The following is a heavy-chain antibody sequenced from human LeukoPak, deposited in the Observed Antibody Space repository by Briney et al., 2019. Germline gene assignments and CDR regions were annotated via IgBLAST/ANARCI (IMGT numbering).Heavy chain of an antibody. CDR1: GFTFSSYV. CDR3: AKGSYYDSSGSFYFDY. CDR2: ISGSGDNT. J-gene: IGHJ4*02. D-gene: IGHD3-22*01. V-gene: IGHV3-23*01. Sequence: GGSLRLSCAASGFTFSSYVMSWVRQAPGKGVEWVSGISGSGDNTYYADSVKGRFTISRDNSKNTLYVQVNSLGTEDTAAYYCAKGSYYDSSGSFYFDYWGQGTLVTVSS.